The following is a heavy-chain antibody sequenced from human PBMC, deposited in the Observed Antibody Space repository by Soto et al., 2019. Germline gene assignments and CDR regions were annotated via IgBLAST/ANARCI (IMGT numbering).Heavy chain of an antibody. V-gene: IGHV3-33*01. Sequence: GGSLRLSCAASGFTFSSYGMHWVRQAPGKGLEWVAVIWYDGSNKYYADSVKGRFTISRDNSKNTLYLQMNSLRAEDTAVYYCARGNQLYYYYYGMDVWGQGTTVTVSS. D-gene: IGHD2-2*01. J-gene: IGHJ6*02. CDR3: ARGNQLYYYYYGMDV. CDR1: GFTFSSYG. CDR2: IWYDGSNK.